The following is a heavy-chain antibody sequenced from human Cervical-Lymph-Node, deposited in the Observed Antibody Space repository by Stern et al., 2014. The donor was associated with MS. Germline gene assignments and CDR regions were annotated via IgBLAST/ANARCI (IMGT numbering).Heavy chain of an antibody. V-gene: IGHV3-13*01. Sequence: VQLVESGGGLVQPGGSLRLSCAASGFTFSSYDMHWVRQTTGKGLEWVSAIGTAGDTYYPGSVKGRFTISRENAKNSLYLQMNSLRAGDTAVYYCARGATYYDSSGYYAYNFDYWGQGTLVTVSS. D-gene: IGHD3-22*01. CDR2: IGTAGDT. J-gene: IGHJ4*02. CDR1: GFTFSSYD. CDR3: ARGATYYDSSGYYAYNFDY.